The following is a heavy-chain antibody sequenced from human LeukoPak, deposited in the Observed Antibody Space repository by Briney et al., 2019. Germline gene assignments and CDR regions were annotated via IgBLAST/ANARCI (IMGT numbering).Heavy chain of an antibody. V-gene: IGHV4-39*01. CDR2: IYYSGST. D-gene: IGHD2-8*01. CDR1: GDSISSSNYF. Sequence: SETLSLTCTVSGDSISSSNYFWGWIRQPPGKGLEWIGSIYYSGSTYYNPSLESRVTISVDTSRNQFSLNLSSVTAADTAIYYCARHPTNGGYFDYWGQGTLVTVSS. J-gene: IGHJ4*02. CDR3: ARHPTNGGYFDY.